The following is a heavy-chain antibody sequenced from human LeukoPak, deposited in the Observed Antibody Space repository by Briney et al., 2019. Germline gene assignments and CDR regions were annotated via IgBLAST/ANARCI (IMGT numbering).Heavy chain of an antibody. CDR3: ARGAQWFGELFDY. CDR2: IYDSGST. Sequence: SQTLSLTCAVSGGSISSGGYSWSWIRQPPGKGLEWIGYIYDSGSTYYNPSLKSRVTISVDRSKNQFSLKLSSVTAADTAVYYCARGAQWFGELFDYWGQGTLVTVSS. V-gene: IGHV4-30-2*01. D-gene: IGHD3-10*01. J-gene: IGHJ4*02. CDR1: GGSISSGGYS.